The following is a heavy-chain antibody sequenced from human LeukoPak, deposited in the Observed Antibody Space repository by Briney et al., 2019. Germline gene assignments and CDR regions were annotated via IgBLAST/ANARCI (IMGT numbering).Heavy chain of an antibody. V-gene: IGHV1-18*01. Sequence: ASVKVSCRASGYTLTIYGIRWVRQAPGQGLEWMGWISAYNGNTNYAQKLQGRVTMTTDTSTSTAYMELRSERSDDTAVYYCARDSPVYSNYGWLDPWGQGTLVTVSS. J-gene: IGHJ5*02. CDR3: ARDSPVYSNYGWLDP. CDR1: GYTLTIYG. D-gene: IGHD4-11*01. CDR2: ISAYNGNT.